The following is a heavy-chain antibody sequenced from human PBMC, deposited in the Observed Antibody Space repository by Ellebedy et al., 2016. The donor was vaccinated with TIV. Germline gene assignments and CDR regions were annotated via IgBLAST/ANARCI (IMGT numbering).Heavy chain of an antibody. J-gene: IGHJ4*02. V-gene: IGHV4-39*01. CDR3: ARHIEVAGRVDY. CDR1: N. CDR2: FYYSGTT. D-gene: IGHD6-19*01. Sequence: NMDWVRQAPGKGLEWVGSFYYSGTTYYNPSLKSRVTISVDTSKKQFSLNLSSVTAADMAVYYCARHIEVAGRVDYWGQGTLVTVSS.